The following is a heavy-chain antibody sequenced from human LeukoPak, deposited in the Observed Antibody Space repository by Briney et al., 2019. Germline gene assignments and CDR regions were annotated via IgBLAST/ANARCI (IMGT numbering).Heavy chain of an antibody. CDR1: GGSISSGSYY. J-gene: IGHJ5*02. CDR2: IYTSGST. D-gene: IGHD3-10*01. CDR3: ASPYYYGSGSAFDP. V-gene: IGHV4-61*02. Sequence: SQTLSLTCTVSGGSISSGSYYWSWIRQPAGKGLEWIGRIYTSGSTNYNPSLKSRVTISVDTSKNQFSLKLSSVTAADTAVYYCASPYYYGSGSAFDPWGQGTLVTVSS.